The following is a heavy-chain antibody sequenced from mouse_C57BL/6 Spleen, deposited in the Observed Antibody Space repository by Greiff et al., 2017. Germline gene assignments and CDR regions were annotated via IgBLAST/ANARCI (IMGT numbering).Heavy chain of an antibody. V-gene: IGHV1-39*01. CDR2: INPNYGTT. CDR3: ARGEFITTVVAPAY. D-gene: IGHD1-1*01. CDR1: GYSFTDYN. J-gene: IGHJ3*01. Sequence: EVQLQQSGPELVKPGASVKISCKASGYSFTDYNMNWVKQSNGKSLEWIGVINPNYGTTSYNQKFKGKATLTVDQSSSTAYMQLNSLTSEDSAVYYWARGEFITTVVAPAYWGQGTLVTVSA.